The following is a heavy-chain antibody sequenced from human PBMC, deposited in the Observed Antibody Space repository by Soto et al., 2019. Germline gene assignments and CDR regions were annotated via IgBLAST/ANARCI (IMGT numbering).Heavy chain of an antibody. CDR2: ISSSSSYI. V-gene: IGHV3-21*01. J-gene: IGHJ3*02. Sequence: PGGSLKLSCGAPWFTFHNAWVDWVRPAPGEGLEWGSSISSSSSYIYYADSVKGRFTIARDNAQNSLYLQMNSLRDEDTAVYYCARFGPDYYDSSGYYRTNDAFDIWGQGTMVTVSS. CDR3: ARFGPDYYDSSGYYRTNDAFDI. CDR1: WFTFHNAW. D-gene: IGHD3-22*01.